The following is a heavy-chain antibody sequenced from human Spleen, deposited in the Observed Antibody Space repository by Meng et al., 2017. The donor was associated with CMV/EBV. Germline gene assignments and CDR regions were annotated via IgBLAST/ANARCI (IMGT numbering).Heavy chain of an antibody. CDR3: ARHEYCSSTSCKWGGAFDI. CDR1: GYSFTSYW. D-gene: IGHD2-2*01. CDR2: IYPGDSDT. J-gene: IGHJ3*02. V-gene: IGHV5-51*01. Sequence: GESLKISWKGSGYSFTSYWIGRVRKMPGKGLEWMGIIYPGDSDTRYSPSFQGQVTISADKSISTAYLQWSSLKASDTAMYYCARHEYCSSTSCKWGGAFDIWGQGTMVTVSS.